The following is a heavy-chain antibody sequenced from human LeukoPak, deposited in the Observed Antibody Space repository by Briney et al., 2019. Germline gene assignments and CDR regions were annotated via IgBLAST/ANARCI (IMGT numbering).Heavy chain of an antibody. D-gene: IGHD6-19*01. CDR1: RDIFNSYA. CDR3: AREVGAGNDY. V-gene: IGHV1-69*10. J-gene: IGHJ4*02. Sequence: SVKVSCKASRDIFNSYAIGWVRQAPGQGLEWMGGIIPLLGTENYAQKFQGRVTITADKSTSTAYMELSSLRFEDTAVYYCAREVGAGNDYWGQGTLVTVSS. CDR2: IIPLLGTE.